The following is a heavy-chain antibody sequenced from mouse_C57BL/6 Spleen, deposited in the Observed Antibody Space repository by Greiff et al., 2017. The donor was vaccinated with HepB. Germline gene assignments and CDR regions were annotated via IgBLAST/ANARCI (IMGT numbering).Heavy chain of an antibody. J-gene: IGHJ1*03. V-gene: IGHV1-61*01. CDR1: GYTFTSYW. D-gene: IGHD2-4*01. CDR3: AREGLRQGYWYFDV. CDR2: IYPSDSET. Sequence: VQLQQSGAELVRPGSSVKLSCKASGYTFTSYWIDWVKQRPGQGLEWIGNIYPSDSETHYNQKFKDKATLTVDKSSSTAYMQLSSLTSEDSAVYYCAREGLRQGYWYFDVWGTRTTVTVSS.